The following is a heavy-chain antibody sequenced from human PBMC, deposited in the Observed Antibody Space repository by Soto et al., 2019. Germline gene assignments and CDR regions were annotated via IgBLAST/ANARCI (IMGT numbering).Heavy chain of an antibody. V-gene: IGHV3-23*01. J-gene: IGHJ4*02. Sequence: EVQLLESGGDLVQPGGSLRLSCAASGFTFSTYAMYWVRQAPGKGLEWVSAISGSGATTYYADSVKGRFTISRDNSKNKLYLQMKNLRAEDTAVYYCAKGGGTAARRGRADYWGQGTLVTVSS. CDR3: AKGGGTAARRGRADY. D-gene: IGHD6-6*01. CDR1: GFTFSTYA. CDR2: ISGSGATT.